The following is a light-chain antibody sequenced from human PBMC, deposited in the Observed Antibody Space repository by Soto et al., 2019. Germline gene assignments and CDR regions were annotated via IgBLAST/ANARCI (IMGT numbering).Light chain of an antibody. CDR3: QSYDDSLSVHYV. V-gene: IGLV1-40*01. Sequence: QSALTQPPSVSWAPGQRVTISCTGSSSKNGSTYEVKGYQQLPGTAPKILIHGNTDRPSGVPDQFSGSKSGTSASLAITGLQADDEADYYCQSYDDSLSVHYVFGTGTKVTVL. CDR1: SSKNGSTYE. J-gene: IGLJ1*01. CDR2: GNT.